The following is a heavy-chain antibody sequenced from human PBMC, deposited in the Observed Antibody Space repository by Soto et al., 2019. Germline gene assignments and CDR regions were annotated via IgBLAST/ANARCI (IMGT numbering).Heavy chain of an antibody. CDR2: IYYSGST. CDR1: GGSISSYY. Sequence: SETLSLTCTVSGGSISSYYWSWIRQPPGKGLEWIGYIYYSGSTNYNPSLKSRVTISVDTSKNQFSLKLSSVTAADTAVYYCARHDDASSFFRDEDAFDIWGQGTIVTVSS. V-gene: IGHV4-59*08. CDR3: ARHDDASSFFRDEDAFDI. J-gene: IGHJ3*02. D-gene: IGHD2-2*01.